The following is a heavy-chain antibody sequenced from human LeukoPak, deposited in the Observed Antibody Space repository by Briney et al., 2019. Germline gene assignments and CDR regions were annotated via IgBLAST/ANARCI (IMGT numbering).Heavy chain of an antibody. J-gene: IGHJ4*02. CDR2: IRYDGGET. CDR1: GFTFNRRG. V-gene: IGHV3-30*02. CDR3: AKDGDDCIDY. Sequence: GGSLRLSCAASGFTFNRRGMHWVRQAPGKGLEWVAFIRYDGGETFYADFVKGRFTISRDNSKNTLSLQLNTLRPEDTALYYCAKDGDDCIDYWGQGILVTVSS. D-gene: IGHD2-21*01.